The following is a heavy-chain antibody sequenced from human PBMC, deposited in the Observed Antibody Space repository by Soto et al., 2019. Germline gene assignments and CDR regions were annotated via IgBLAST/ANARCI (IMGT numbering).Heavy chain of an antibody. Sequence: ASVKVSCKASGYTFTGYYMHWVRQAPGQGLEWMGWINPNSGGTNYAQKFQGWVTMTRDTSISTAYMELSRLRSDDTAAYYCARQRGFWSGYYSFDYWGQGTLVTVSS. V-gene: IGHV1-2*04. D-gene: IGHD3-3*01. CDR2: INPNSGGT. CDR1: GYTFTGYY. J-gene: IGHJ4*02. CDR3: ARQRGFWSGYYSFDY.